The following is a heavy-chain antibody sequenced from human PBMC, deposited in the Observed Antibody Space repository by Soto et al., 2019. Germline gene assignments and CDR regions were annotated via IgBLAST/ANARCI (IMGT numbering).Heavy chain of an antibody. J-gene: IGHJ3*02. CDR2: IYYSGST. D-gene: IGHD3-10*01. V-gene: IGHV4-39*01. CDR3: ARHSSGGYYYGSGSYYDAFDI. Sequence: SETLSHTCTVSGGSISSSSYYWGWIRQPPGKGLEWIGSIYYSGSTYYNPSLKSRVTISVDTSKNQFSLKLSSVTAADTAVYYCARHSSGGYYYGSGSYYDAFDIWGQGTMVTVSS. CDR1: GGSISSSSYY.